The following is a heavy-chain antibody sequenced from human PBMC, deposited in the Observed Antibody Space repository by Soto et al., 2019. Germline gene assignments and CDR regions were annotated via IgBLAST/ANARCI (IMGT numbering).Heavy chain of an antibody. CDR2: IYYSGST. V-gene: IGHV4-31*03. Sequence: SETLSLTCTVSSGSISSGGYYWSWIRQHPGKGLEWIGYIYYSGSTYYNPSLKSRVTISVDTSKNQFSLKLSSVTAADTAVYYCARGAYYDILTGYGMDVWGQGTTVTVS. CDR1: SGSISSGGYY. D-gene: IGHD3-9*01. J-gene: IGHJ6*02. CDR3: ARGAYYDILTGYGMDV.